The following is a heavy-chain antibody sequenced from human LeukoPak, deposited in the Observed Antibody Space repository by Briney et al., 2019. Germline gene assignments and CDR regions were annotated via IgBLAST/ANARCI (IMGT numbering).Heavy chain of an antibody. CDR3: AREIRQAPVSN. V-gene: IGHV3-7*01. Sequence: GGSLRLSCTMSGFSNDWMAWVRQAPEKGLEWVATINQDGSQIYYVDSMKGRFTISRDNAKKSLYLQLTSLRADDTAVYYCAREIRQAPVSNWGHGTLVTVSS. J-gene: IGHJ4*01. D-gene: IGHD5/OR15-5a*01. CDR1: GFSNDW. CDR2: INQDGSQI.